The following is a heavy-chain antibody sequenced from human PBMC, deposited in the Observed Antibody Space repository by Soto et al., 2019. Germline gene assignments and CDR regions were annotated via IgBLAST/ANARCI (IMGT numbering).Heavy chain of an antibody. CDR3: ARVRDSSGYYYGKDWYFDL. Sequence: TLSLTCTVSGGSISSGYYWGWIRQPPGKGLEWIGSIYHSGSTYYNPSLKSRVTISVDTSKNQFSLKLSSVTAADTAVYYCARVRDSSGYYYGKDWYFDLWGRGTLVTVSS. J-gene: IGHJ2*01. D-gene: IGHD3-22*01. CDR2: IYHSGST. CDR1: GGSISSGYY. V-gene: IGHV4-38-2*02.